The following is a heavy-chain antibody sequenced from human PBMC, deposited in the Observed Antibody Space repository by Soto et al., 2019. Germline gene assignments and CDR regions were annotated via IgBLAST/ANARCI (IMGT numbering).Heavy chain of an antibody. V-gene: IGHV1-3*04. D-gene: IGHD5-12*01. CDR3: ARAISGYVT. J-gene: IGHJ5*02. Sequence: QVQLVQSGAEVKKPGASVKVSCKASGITYTTYAIHWVRQAPGQGLEWMGWINTGNGNTRYSQRFQGRVTLTTDTSANPAYMDLSSLTSEDTAVYYCARAISGYVTLGQGTLITVSS. CDR2: INTGNGNT. CDR1: GITYTTYA.